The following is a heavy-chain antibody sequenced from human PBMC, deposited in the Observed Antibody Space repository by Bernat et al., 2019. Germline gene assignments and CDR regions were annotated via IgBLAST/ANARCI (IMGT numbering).Heavy chain of an antibody. D-gene: IGHD6-6*01. CDR2: ISHDGST. CDR1: GFIFSSNA. V-gene: IGHV3-23*04. CDR3: AKDGAARPWPRFDY. Sequence: EVQLVESGGGLVQPGGSLRLSCAASGFIFSSNAMSWVRQAPEKGLEWVSTISHDGSTYYADSVKGRFTISKDNSKNTLYLQMDSLRAEDTAVYYCAKDGAARPWPRFDYWGEGTLITVSS. J-gene: IGHJ4*02.